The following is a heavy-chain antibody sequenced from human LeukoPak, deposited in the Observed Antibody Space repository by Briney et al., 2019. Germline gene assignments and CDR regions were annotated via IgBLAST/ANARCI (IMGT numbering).Heavy chain of an antibody. V-gene: IGHV3-33*06. CDR3: AKGGRMNYYYYCMDV. CDR2: IWYDGSNK. J-gene: IGHJ6*03. Sequence: GGSLRLSCAASGFTFSSYGMHWVRQAPGKGLEWVAVIWYDGSNKYYADPVKGRFTISRDNSKNTLYLQMNSLRAEDTAVYYCAKGGRMNYYYYCMDVWGKGTTVTVSS. CDR1: GFTFSSYG.